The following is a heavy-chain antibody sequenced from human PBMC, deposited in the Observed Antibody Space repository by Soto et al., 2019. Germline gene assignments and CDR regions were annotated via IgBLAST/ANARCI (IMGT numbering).Heavy chain of an antibody. Sequence: GESLKISCKGSGYSFTSYWIGWVRQMPGKGLEWMGIIYSGDSDTRYSPSFQGQVNISADKSISTAYLQWSSLKAPDTAMYYWARLPIQLCYLGFDYWGRGTLVTVSS. J-gene: IGHJ2*01. CDR2: IYSGDSDT. D-gene: IGHD5-18*01. CDR3: ARLPIQLCYLGFDY. V-gene: IGHV5-51*01. CDR1: GYSFTSYW.